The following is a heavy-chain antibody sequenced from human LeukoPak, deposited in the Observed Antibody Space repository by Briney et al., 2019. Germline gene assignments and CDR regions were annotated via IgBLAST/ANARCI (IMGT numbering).Heavy chain of an antibody. J-gene: IGHJ4*02. CDR1: GYTLTELS. D-gene: IGHD3-22*01. CDR3: ATTYYYDSSGYYRKLYYFDY. CDR2: FDPEDGET. V-gene: IGHV1-24*01. Sequence: VSVTVSFTVSGYTLTELSMHWVRQAPGKGNEWMGGFDPEDGETIYAQKFQGRVTMTEDTSTDTAYMELSSLRSEDTAVYYCATTYYYDSSGYYRKLYYFDYWGQGTLVTVSS.